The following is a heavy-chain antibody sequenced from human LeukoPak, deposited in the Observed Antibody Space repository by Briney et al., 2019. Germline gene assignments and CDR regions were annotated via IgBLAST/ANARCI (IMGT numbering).Heavy chain of an antibody. V-gene: IGHV3-74*01. CDR2: INNDGTAT. J-gene: IGHJ4*02. CDR1: GFTFSTYW. D-gene: IGHD6-6*01. CDR3: ARDYSSSSLSN. Sequence: GGSLRLSCAASGFTFSTYWMHWVRQVPGKGLVWVSRINNDGTATFFADSVKGRFTISRDNAKNSLYLQMNSLRAEDTAVYYCARDYSSSSLSNWGQGTLVTVSS.